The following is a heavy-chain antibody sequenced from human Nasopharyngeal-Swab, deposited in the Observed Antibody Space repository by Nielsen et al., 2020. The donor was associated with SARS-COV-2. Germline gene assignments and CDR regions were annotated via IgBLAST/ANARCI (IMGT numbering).Heavy chain of an antibody. V-gene: IGHV1-8*01. D-gene: IGHD1-1*01. CDR3: ARGPRPKRHLDY. CDR2: MNLDSGDT. J-gene: IGHJ4*02. CDR1: GYTFASFD. Sequence: ASAKVFCKTSGYTFASFDINWVRQATGRGLEWVGWMNLDSGDTHYAQEFQGKVTLTRDTSRSTAYMELSSLRSEDTAVYYCARGPRPKRHLDYWGQGTLVTVSS.